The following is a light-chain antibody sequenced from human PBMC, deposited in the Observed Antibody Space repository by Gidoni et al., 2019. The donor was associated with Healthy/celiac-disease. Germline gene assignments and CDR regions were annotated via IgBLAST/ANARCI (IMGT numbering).Light chain of an antibody. CDR2: EVS. CDR1: SSDVGSYNL. Sequence: QSALTPPSSVSGSPGPPITISCTGTSSDVGSYNLVSWYQQHPGKAPKLMIYEVSKRPSGVSNRFSGSKSGNTASLTISGLQAEDEADYYCCSYAGSSTFPFVFGTGTKVTVL. CDR3: CSYAGSSTFPFV. V-gene: IGLV2-23*02. J-gene: IGLJ1*01.